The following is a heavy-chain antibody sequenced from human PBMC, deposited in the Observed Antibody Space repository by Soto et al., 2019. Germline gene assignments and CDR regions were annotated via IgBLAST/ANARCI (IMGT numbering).Heavy chain of an antibody. CDR1: GFNVNSDY. CDR3: TRDGRGLGRLSLFEY. J-gene: IGHJ4*02. V-gene: IGHV3-53*01. Sequence: PGGSLRLSCAASGFNVNSDYMNWVRQTPGKGLEWVASIYSGETTYYADSVRGRFTISSDKSKNTLYFQLSSLRIEDTAVYYCTRDGRGLGRLSLFEYWGQGVLGTVS. D-gene: IGHD2-21*02. CDR2: IYSGETT.